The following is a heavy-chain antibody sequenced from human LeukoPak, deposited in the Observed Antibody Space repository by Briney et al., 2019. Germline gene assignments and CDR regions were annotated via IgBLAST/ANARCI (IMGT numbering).Heavy chain of an antibody. CDR2: IYYSGST. Sequence: SETLSLTCTVSGGSISSSYYWGWIRQPPGKGLEWIGSIYYSGSTYYNPSLKSRVTISVDTSKNHFSLKVSSVTAADTAVYYCARYNRHFDYWGQGTLVTVSS. D-gene: IGHD1-1*01. J-gene: IGHJ4*02. CDR1: GGSISSSYY. CDR3: ARYNRHFDY. V-gene: IGHV4-39*02.